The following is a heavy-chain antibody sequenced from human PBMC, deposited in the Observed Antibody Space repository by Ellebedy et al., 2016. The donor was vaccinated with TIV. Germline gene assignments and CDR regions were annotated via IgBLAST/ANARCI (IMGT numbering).Heavy chain of an antibody. CDR2: ISAYKGNT. V-gene: IGHV1-18*01. CDR1: GYTFTNYG. D-gene: IGHD2-15*01. J-gene: IGHJ4*02. Sequence: AASVKVSCKASGYTFTNYGVCWVRQAPGQGLEWMGWISAYKGNTNYAQKVQGRVTMTTDTSTSTAYMELSSLRSEDTAVYYCGRGRGYASTGRVYYFDYWGQGSLVTVSS. CDR3: GRGRGYASTGRVYYFDY.